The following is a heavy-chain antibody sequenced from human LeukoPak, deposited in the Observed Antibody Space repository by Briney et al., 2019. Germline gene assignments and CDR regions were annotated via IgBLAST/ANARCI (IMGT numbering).Heavy chain of an antibody. D-gene: IGHD3-10*01. CDR1: GFTLSSYE. CDR2: ISSSGSTI. V-gene: IGHV3-48*03. J-gene: IGHJ4*02. Sequence: GGSLRLSCAASGFTLSSYEMNWVRQAPGKGLEWVSYISSSGSTIYYADSVKGRFTISRDNSKNTLYLQMNSLRAEDTAVYYCAKKWFEIDYWGQGALVTVSS. CDR3: AKKWFEIDY.